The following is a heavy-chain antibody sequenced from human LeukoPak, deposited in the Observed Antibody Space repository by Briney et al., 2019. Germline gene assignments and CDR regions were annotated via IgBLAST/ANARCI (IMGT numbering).Heavy chain of an antibody. V-gene: IGHV3-9*01. J-gene: IGHJ4*02. CDR2: ISWNSGSI. D-gene: IGHD3-10*01. Sequence: PGGSLRLSCAASGFTFDDYAMHWVRQAPGKGLEWVSGISWNSGSIGYADSVKGRFTISRDNAKNSLYLQMNSLRAEDTALYYCAKDPNYYGSGSYGYWGQGTLVTVSS. CDR1: GFTFDDYA. CDR3: AKDPNYYGSGSYGY.